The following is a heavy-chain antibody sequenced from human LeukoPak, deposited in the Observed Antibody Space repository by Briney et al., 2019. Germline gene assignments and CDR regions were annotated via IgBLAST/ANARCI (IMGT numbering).Heavy chain of an antibody. CDR3: AAVHTMIVN. D-gene: IGHD3-22*01. J-gene: IGHJ4*02. CDR2: INHSGST. Sequence: SETLSLTCTVSGGSISSSSYYWSWIRQPPGKGLEWIGEINHSGSTNYNPSLKSRVTISVDTSKNQFSLKLSSVTAADTAVYYCAAVHTMIVNWGQGTLVTVSS. V-gene: IGHV4-39*07. CDR1: GGSISSSSYY.